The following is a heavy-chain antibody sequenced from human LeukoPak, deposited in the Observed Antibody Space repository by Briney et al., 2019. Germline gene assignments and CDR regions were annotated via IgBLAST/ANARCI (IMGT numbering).Heavy chain of an antibody. V-gene: IGHV3-30*01. Sequence: GGSLRLSCAASGFTFTNYAMHWVRQTPGKGLEWVAFVSYDGSWDSYSDSVKGRFAISRDASKNTLYLQMNSLRAEDTAVYCCTREERGYIPAFWGQGTLVTVSS. CDR1: GFTFTNYA. CDR2: VSYDGSWD. CDR3: TREERGYIPAF. J-gene: IGHJ4*02. D-gene: IGHD3-16*02.